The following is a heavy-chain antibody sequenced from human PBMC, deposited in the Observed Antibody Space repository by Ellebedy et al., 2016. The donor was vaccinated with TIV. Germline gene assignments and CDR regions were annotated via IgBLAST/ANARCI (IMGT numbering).Heavy chain of an antibody. J-gene: IGHJ5*02. CDR2: ISSSSSYI. CDR3: ASSHYGDYEFDP. CDR1: GFTFSSYS. D-gene: IGHD4-17*01. Sequence: GESLKISXAASGFTFSSYSMNWVRQAPGKGLEWVSSISSSSSYIHYADSVKGRFTISRDNAKNSLYLQMNSLRAEDTAVYYCASSHYGDYEFDPWGQGTLVTVSS. V-gene: IGHV3-21*01.